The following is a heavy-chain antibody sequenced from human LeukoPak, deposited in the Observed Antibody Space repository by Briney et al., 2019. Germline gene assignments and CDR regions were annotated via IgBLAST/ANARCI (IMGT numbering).Heavy chain of an antibody. J-gene: IGHJ4*02. V-gene: IGHV3-48*03. CDR3: ARDGSSSYYGGFDY. D-gene: IGHD6-13*01. CDR2: ISTSGTTI. Sequence: GGSLRLSCAASGFTFSSYEMNWVRQAPGKGVEWVSYISTSGTTIYYADSVKGRFTISRDNAKNSLYLQMNSLRAEDTAVYYCARDGSSSYYGGFDYWGQGTLATVSS. CDR1: GFTFSSYE.